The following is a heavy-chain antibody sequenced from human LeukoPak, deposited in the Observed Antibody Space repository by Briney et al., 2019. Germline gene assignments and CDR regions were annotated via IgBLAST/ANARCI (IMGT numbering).Heavy chain of an antibody. CDR1: GGSISSYY. J-gene: IGHJ4*02. V-gene: IGHV4-59*01. D-gene: IGHD3-3*01. Sequence: SETLSLTCTVSGGSISSYYWSWIRQPPGKGLEWIGYIYYSGSTNYNPSLKSQLTISVDTSKNQFSLELSSVTAADTAVYYCARGSPWDYDFDYWGQGTLVTVSS. CDR2: IYYSGST. CDR3: ARGSPWDYDFDY.